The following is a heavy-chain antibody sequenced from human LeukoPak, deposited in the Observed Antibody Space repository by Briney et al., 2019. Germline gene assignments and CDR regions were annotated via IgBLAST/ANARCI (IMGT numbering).Heavy chain of an antibody. D-gene: IGHD6-13*01. CDR3: AREPLDGSSWYPFNWFDP. V-gene: IGHV1-18*01. CDR2: ISAYNGNT. Sequence: ASVKVSCKASGYTFTSYGISWVRQAPGQGLEWMGWISAYNGNTNYAQKLQGRVTMTTDTSTSTAYMELRSLRSDDTAVYYCAREPLDGSSWYPFNWFDPWGQGTLVTVSS. J-gene: IGHJ5*02. CDR1: GYTFTSYG.